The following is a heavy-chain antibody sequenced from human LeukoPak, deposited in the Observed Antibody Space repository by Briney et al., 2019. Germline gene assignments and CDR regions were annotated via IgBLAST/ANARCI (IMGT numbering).Heavy chain of an antibody. CDR1: GFTFSSYW. Sequence: PGGSLRLSCAASGFTFSSYWMSWVRQAPGKGLEWVANIKQDGSEKYYVDSVKGRFTISRDNAKDSLYLQMNSLRAEDTAVYYCAREESSTAARPFDYWGQGTLVTVSS. CDR3: AREESSTAARPFDY. D-gene: IGHD6-6*01. CDR2: IKQDGSEK. J-gene: IGHJ4*02. V-gene: IGHV3-7*01.